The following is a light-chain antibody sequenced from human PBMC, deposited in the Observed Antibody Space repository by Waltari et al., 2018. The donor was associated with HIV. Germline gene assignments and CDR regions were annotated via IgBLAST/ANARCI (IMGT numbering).Light chain of an antibody. CDR2: GAS. CDR1: QSVNSNY. J-gene: IGKJ3*01. V-gene: IGKV3-20*01. Sequence: EIVLTQSPGTLSLSPGARATLSCRASQSVNSNYLAWYQQKPGQAPRLLIYGASSRATGIPDRFSGIGSGTDFTFTISRLEPEDFAVYFCQQYGTSPPFTFGPGTKVDI. CDR3: QQYGTSPPFT.